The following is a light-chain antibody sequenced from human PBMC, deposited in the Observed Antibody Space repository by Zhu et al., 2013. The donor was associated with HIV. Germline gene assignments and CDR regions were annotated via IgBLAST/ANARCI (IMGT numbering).Light chain of an antibody. CDR1: SSDVGGYF. Sequence: QSALTQPASVSGSPGQSITISCTETSSDVGGYFVSWYQLDPGWAPKLKIYEATKRPSGVSNRFSGSKSGTTASLTISGLQAEDEGDYYCCSYAGTSVYIFGSGTKVTVL. CDR2: EAT. V-gene: IGLV2-23*01. J-gene: IGLJ1*01. CDR3: CSYAGTSVYI.